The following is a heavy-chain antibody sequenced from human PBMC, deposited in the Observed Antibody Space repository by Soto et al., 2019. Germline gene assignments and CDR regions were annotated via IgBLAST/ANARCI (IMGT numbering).Heavy chain of an antibody. Sequence: SETLSLTCTVSGVSIISSNYYWAWIRQPPGKGLEWIGTIYYSGTTYYNTSLKSRLTISVDTSRNQFSLNLSSVTAADTAVYYCARLNKPGWFDPWGQGILVTVSS. CDR3: ARLNKPGWFDP. CDR2: IYYSGTT. J-gene: IGHJ5*02. V-gene: IGHV4-39*01. CDR1: GVSIISSNYY.